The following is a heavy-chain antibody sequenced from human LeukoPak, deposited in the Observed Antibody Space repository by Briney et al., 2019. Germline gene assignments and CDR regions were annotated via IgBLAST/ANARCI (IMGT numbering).Heavy chain of an antibody. V-gene: IGHV3-74*01. CDR3: LRDLNWSLDQ. CDR2: IKSDGITI. CDR1: GFTFSTYG. J-gene: IGHJ4*02. D-gene: IGHD1-20*01. Sequence: GGSLRLSCAASGFTFSTYGMHWVRQAPGKGLVWVSRIKSDGITITYADSVKGRFTISRDNAKNTLYLQMNSLRAEDTAVYYCLRDLNWSLDQWGQGTLVTVSS.